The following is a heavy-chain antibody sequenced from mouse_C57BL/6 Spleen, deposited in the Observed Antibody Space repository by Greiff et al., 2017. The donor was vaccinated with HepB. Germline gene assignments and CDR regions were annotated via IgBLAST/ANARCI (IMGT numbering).Heavy chain of an antibody. CDR3: ARNRAWYGSSYVDYAMDY. V-gene: IGHV2-2*01. CDR2: IWSGGST. D-gene: IGHD1-1*01. J-gene: IGHJ4*01. Sequence: VQLQESGPGLVQPSQSLSITCTVSGFSLTSYGLHWVRQSPGKGLEWLGVIWSGGSTDYNAAFISRLSISKDNSKSQVFFKMNSLQADDTAIYYCARNRAWYGSSYVDYAMDYWGQGTSVTVSS. CDR1: GFSLTSYG.